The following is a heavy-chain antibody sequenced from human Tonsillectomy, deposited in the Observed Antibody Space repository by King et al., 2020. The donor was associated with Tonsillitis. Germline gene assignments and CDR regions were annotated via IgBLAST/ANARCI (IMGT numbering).Heavy chain of an antibody. CDR1: GYTFTSYG. CDR2: ISTYNGNT. Sequence: VQLVQSGAEVKKPGASVKVSCKASGYTFTSYGITWVRQAPGQGLEWMGWISTYNGNTNYAQKLQGRVTMTTDTSTSTAYMELRSLRSDDTAVYYCARGIIVVVSATHQNWCDPWGQGTVVTVSS. D-gene: IGHD2-2*01. J-gene: IGHJ5*02. V-gene: IGHV1-18*01. CDR3: ARGIIVVVSATHQNWCDP.